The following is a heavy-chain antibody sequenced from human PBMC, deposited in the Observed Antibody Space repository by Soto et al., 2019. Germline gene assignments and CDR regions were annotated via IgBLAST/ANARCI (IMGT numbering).Heavy chain of an antibody. V-gene: IGHV1-69*02. CDR3: ATQSYDYIWWSYRRGPGELKGNDGYDI. CDR2: IIPILGIA. CDR1: GGTFSSYT. Sequence: SVKVSCKASGGTFSSYTISWVRQAPGQGLEWMGRIIPILGIANYAQKFQGRVTITADKSTSTAYMELSSLRSEDTAVYYCATQSYDYIWWSYRRGPGELKGNDGYDIWGQGTRVT. J-gene: IGHJ3*02. D-gene: IGHD3-16*02.